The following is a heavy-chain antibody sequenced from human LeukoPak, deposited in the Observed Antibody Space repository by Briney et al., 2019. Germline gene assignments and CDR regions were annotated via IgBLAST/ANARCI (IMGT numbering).Heavy chain of an antibody. J-gene: IGHJ5*02. CDR1: GYTFTSYG. CDR3: ARGNCSSTSCYPTLIGWFDP. Sequence: ASVKVPCKSAGYTFTSYGISWVRQAPGQGLEWMGWISAYNGNTNYAQKLQGRVTMTTDTSTSTAYMELRSLRSDDTAVYYCARGNCSSTSCYPTLIGWFDPWGQGTLVTVSS. V-gene: IGHV1-18*01. CDR2: ISAYNGNT. D-gene: IGHD2-2*01.